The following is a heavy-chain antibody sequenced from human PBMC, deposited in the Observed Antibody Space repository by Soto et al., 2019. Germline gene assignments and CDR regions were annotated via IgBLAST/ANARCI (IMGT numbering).Heavy chain of an antibody. V-gene: IGHV3-7*03. Sequence: EVPLVESGGGLVQPGESRRLSCAASGFTFSSYWMTWFRQTPGKGLEWVANIKQDGTEKYYVDSVKGRFTISRDNAKNSLYLQMYSLRAEDTAVYYCARGPYSSIWSHFPHDYWGQGTQVTVSS. CDR3: ARGPYSSIWSHFPHDY. J-gene: IGHJ4*02. CDR2: IKQDGTEK. CDR1: GFTFSSYW. D-gene: IGHD6-13*01.